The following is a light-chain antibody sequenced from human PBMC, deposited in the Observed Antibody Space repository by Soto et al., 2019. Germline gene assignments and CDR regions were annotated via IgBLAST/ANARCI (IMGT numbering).Light chain of an antibody. CDR3: QYGFT. V-gene: IGKV4-1*01. CDR2: WAS. CDR1: QSVLYSSNNKNY. Sequence: DIVMTQSPDSLAVSLGERATINCKSSQSVLYSSNNKNYLAWYQQKPGQPPKLLIYWASTRESGVPDRSSGSRSGTDVTLTLSSLHAEEVGVYHCQYGFTFGPGTKVAVK. J-gene: IGKJ3*01.